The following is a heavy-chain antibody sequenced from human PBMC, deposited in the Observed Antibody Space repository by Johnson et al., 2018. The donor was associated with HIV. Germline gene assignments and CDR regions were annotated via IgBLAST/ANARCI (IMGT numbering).Heavy chain of an antibody. Sequence: QVQLVESGGGVVQPGRSLRLSCAASGFTFSSYDMHWVRQAPGKGLEWVAVISYDGSNKYYADSVKGRFTISRDNSKNTLYLQMNSLRAEDTAVYYCAKDVVVAASGDAFDIWGQGTMVTVSS. J-gene: IGHJ3*02. D-gene: IGHD2-15*01. CDR2: ISYDGSNK. V-gene: IGHV3-30*18. CDR3: AKDVVVAASGDAFDI. CDR1: GFTFSSYD.